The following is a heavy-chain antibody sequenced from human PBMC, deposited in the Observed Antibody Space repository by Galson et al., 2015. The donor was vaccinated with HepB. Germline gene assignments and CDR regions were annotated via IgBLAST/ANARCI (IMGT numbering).Heavy chain of an antibody. Sequence: SLRLSCAASGFTFANSGMSWVRQAPGKGLEWVANIRQDGSGKYYSDSVKGRFTISRDNAKNSLFLQMNFLGVEDTAVYYCATSGNPANDYGVPGTLVTVS. CDR2: IRQDGSGK. CDR3: ATSGNPANDY. D-gene: IGHD1-14*01. J-gene: IGHJ4*02. CDR1: GFTFANSG. V-gene: IGHV3-7*01.